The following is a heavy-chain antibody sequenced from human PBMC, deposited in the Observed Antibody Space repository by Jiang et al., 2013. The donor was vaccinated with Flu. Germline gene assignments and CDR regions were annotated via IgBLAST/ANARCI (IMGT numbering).Heavy chain of an antibody. CDR3: ARYDSSGYYLHHDAFDI. CDR2: IYTSGST. V-gene: IGHV4-4*07. CDR1: GGSISSYY. D-gene: IGHD3-22*01. J-gene: IGHJ3*02. Sequence: VKPSETLSLTCTVSGGSISSYYWSWIRQPAGKGLEWIGRIYTSGSTNYNPSLKSRVTMSVDTSKNQFSLKLSSVTAADTAVYYCARYDSSGYYLHHDAFDIWGQGTMVTVSS.